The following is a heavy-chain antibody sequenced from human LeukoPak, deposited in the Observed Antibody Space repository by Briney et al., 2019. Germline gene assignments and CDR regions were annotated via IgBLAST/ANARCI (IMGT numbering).Heavy chain of an antibody. CDR1: GLTASSLY. CDR2: IYSYGNT. J-gene: IGHJ6*02. D-gene: IGHD3-9*01. CDR3: ARVARWDAPAKRYDFLTNSFQPRFYFYVMDV. Sequence: GESLRLSRAPSGLTASSLYMRWVRPAPGKGLEWVSFIYSYGNTYYADSVKAQFTISRHSSNNTLSLEMNSTGAMDTAVYYSARVARWDAPAKRYDFLTNSFQPRFYFYVMDVWGRGTTVTVSS. V-gene: IGHV3-53*01.